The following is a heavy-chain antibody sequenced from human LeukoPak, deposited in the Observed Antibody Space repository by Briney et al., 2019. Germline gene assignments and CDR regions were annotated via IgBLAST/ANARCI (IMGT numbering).Heavy chain of an antibody. CDR2: ISAYNGNT. CDR3: ARFTFGENPKTFDY. J-gene: IGHJ4*02. CDR1: GYTFTSYG. V-gene: IGHV1-18*01. D-gene: IGHD3-16*01. Sequence: ASVKVSCKASGYTFTSYGISWVRQAPGQGLEWMGWISAYNGNTNYAQKLQGRVTVTTDTSTSTAYMELRSLRSDDTVVYYCARFTFGENPKTFDYWGQGTLVTVSS.